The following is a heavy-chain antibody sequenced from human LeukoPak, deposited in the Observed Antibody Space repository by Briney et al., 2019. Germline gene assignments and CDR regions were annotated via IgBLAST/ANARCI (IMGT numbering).Heavy chain of an antibody. CDR3: ARDGAAAAGRYFDY. D-gene: IGHD6-13*01. CDR2: ISTTSAYI. V-gene: IGHV3-21*01. J-gene: IGHJ4*02. Sequence: GGSLRLSCAASGFTFSGYSMNWVRQAPGKGLEWVSSISTTSAYIYYADSVKGRLTTSRDNAKSSLYLEMNSLRAEDTAVYYCARDGAAAAGRYFDYWGQGSLVTISS. CDR1: GFTFSGYS.